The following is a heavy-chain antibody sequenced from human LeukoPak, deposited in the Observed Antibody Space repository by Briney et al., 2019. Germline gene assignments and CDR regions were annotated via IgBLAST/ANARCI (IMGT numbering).Heavy chain of an antibody. CDR3: AKEWFYYGSGSIFFDY. CDR1: GLSFSSYG. D-gene: IGHD3-10*01. V-gene: IGHV3-23*01. Sequence: PGGSLRLSCAASGLSFSSYGMSWVRQAPGQGLEWVSSISGNGASIYYADSVKGRFTISRDNSKNTLYLQMNSLRAEDTAVYYCAKEWFYYGSGSIFFDYWGQGTLVTVSS. CDR2: ISGNGASI. J-gene: IGHJ4*02.